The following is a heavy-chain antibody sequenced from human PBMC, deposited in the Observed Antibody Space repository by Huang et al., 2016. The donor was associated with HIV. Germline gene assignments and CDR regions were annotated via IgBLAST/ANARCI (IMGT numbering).Heavy chain of an antibody. J-gene: IGHJ2*01. D-gene: IGHD2-21*01. CDR3: ARDKSGGDANWYFDL. Sequence: QVQLVQSGAEVKKPGSSVKVSCKASGGTFSSYAINWVRQAPGQGLEWMGGIIPICGTANYAQKCQGRVTITADESTSTAYMELSSLRSEDTAVYYCARDKSGGDANWYFDLWGRGTLVTVSS. V-gene: IGHV1-69*01. CDR2: IIPICGTA. CDR1: GGTFSSYA.